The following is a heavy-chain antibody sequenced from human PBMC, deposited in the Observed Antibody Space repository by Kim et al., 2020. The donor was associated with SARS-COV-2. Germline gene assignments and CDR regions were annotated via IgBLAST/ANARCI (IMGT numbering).Heavy chain of an antibody. J-gene: IGHJ3*02. CDR3: ARRRGVRGAFDI. Sequence: SETLSLTCTVSGGSISSSSYYWGWIRQPPGKGLEWIGSIYYSGSTYYNPSLKSRVTISVDTSKNQFSLKLSSVTAADTAVYYCARRRGVRGAFDIWGQGTMVTVSS. D-gene: IGHD2-8*01. V-gene: IGHV4-39*01. CDR2: IYYSGST. CDR1: GGSISSSSYY.